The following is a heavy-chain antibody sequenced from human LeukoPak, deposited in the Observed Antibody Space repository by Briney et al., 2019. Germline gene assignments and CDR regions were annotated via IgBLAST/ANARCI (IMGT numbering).Heavy chain of an antibody. J-gene: IGHJ6*03. CDR1: GFNFRKYA. CDR2: ISYHGTDK. Sequence: GGSLRLSCTVSGFNFRKYAFYWVRQAPGKGLEWLSVISYHGTDKSYVESVKGRFTISRDNSNNMLFLQMSSLRPEDTAVYYCARASMATINYYYYYMEVWGKGTAVTVSS. V-gene: IGHV3-30*04. CDR3: ARASMATINYYYYYMEV. D-gene: IGHD5-24*01.